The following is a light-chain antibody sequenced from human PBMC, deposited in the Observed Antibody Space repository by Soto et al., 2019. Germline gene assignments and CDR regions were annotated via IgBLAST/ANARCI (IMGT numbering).Light chain of an antibody. CDR3: QQYNNWPPWT. CDR2: GAS. V-gene: IGKV3-15*01. J-gene: IGKJ3*01. Sequence: EIVMTQSPATLSVSPGERATLSCRASQSVSSNLAWYQQKPGQAPRLLIYGASTRATGIPARFSGSRSGTEFTLTLSSLQSEDCAVYYCQQYNNWPPWTFGPGTKVDIK. CDR1: QSVSSN.